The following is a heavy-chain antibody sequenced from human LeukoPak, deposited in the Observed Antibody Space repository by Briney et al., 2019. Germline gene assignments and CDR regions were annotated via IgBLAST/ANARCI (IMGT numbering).Heavy chain of an antibody. CDR2: IYYSGST. D-gene: IGHD4-23*01. J-gene: IGHJ3*02. CDR3: ARDKSSTVEEADAFDI. Sequence: NSSETLSLTCTVSGGSISSSSYYWGWIRQPPGKGLEWIGSIYYSGSTYYNPSLKSRVTISVDTSKNQFSLKLSSVTAADTAVYYCARDKSSTVEEADAFDIWGQGTMVTVSS. CDR1: GGSISSSSYY. V-gene: IGHV4-39*07.